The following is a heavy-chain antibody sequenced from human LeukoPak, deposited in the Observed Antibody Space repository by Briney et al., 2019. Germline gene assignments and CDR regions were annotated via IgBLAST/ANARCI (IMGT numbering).Heavy chain of an antibody. CDR2: ISSSGSTI. CDR1: GFTFSDYY. CDR3: AKDPRRAVAGNPHS. Sequence: GGSLRLSCAASGFTFSDYYMSWIRQAPGKGLEWVSYISSSGSTIYYADSVKGRFTISRDNAKNSLYLQMNSLRAEDTAVYYCAKDPRRAVAGNPHSWGQGTLVTVSS. J-gene: IGHJ4*02. D-gene: IGHD6-19*01. V-gene: IGHV3-11*04.